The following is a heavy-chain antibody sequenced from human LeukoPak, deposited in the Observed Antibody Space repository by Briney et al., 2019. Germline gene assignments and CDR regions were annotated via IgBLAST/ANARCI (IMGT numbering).Heavy chain of an antibody. D-gene: IGHD6-13*01. CDR3: AKDRAAAGIDAFDI. Sequence: GGSLRLSCAASGFTFSSYGMHWVRQAPGKGLEWVAVISYDGSNKYYADSVKGRFTISRDNSKNTLYLQMNSLRAEDTAVYYCAKDRAAAGIDAFDIWGQGTMVTVSS. J-gene: IGHJ3*02. CDR2: ISYDGSNK. CDR1: GFTFSSYG. V-gene: IGHV3-30*18.